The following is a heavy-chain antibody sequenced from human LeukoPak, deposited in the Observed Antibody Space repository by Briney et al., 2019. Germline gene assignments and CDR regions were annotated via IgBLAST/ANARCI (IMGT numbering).Heavy chain of an antibody. CDR1: GGTFSSYA. J-gene: IGHJ6*03. D-gene: IGHD2-15*01. V-gene: IGHV1-69*13. Sequence: SVKVSCKASGGTFSSYAISWVRQAPGQGLEWMGGIIPIFGTANYAQKFQGRVTITADESTSTAYMELSSLRSEDTAVYYCARVVVVAAPPYYYYYYMDVWGKGTTVTVFS. CDR2: IIPIFGTA. CDR3: ARVVVVAAPPYYYYYYMDV.